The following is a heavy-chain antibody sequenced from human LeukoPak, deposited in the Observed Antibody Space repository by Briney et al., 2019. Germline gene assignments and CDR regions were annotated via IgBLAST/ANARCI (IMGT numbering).Heavy chain of an antibody. J-gene: IGHJ4*02. CDR1: GCAFTGYY. Sequence: ASVKVSCKASGCAFTGYYMHWVRQAPGQGLEWMGWINPNSGGTNYAQKFQGRVTMTRDTSISTAYMELSRLRSNDTAVYYCARDPHPKGWFGDDYWGQGTLVTVSS. D-gene: IGHD3-10*01. V-gene: IGHV1-2*02. CDR3: ARDPHPKGWFGDDY. CDR2: INPNSGGT.